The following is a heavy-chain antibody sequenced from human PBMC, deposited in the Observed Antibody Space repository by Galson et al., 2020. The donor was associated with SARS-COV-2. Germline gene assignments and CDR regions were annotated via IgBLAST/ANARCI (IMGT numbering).Heavy chain of an antibody. V-gene: IGHV4-31*03. D-gene: IGHD3-22*01. J-gene: IGHJ3*02. Sequence: ASETLSLTCTVSGGSISSGGYYWSWIRQHPGKGLEWIGYIYYSGSTYYNPSLKSRVTISVDTSKNQFSLKLSSVTAADTAVYYCARGDYYDSSGRTGAFHIWGQGTMVTVSS. CDR1: GGSISSGGYY. CDR2: IYYSGST. CDR3: ARGDYYDSSGRTGAFHI.